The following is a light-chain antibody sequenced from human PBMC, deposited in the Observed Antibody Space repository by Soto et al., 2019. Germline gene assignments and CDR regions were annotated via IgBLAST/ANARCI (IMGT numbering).Light chain of an antibody. CDR3: QQYNSYSRT. J-gene: IGKJ1*01. CDR1: QSISSW. V-gene: IGKV1-5*01. CDR2: DAS. Sequence: IQMTQSPFPLSASVGDRVTITCPASQSISSWLAWYQQKPGKAPKLLIYDASSLESGVPSRFSGSGSGTEFTLTISSLQPDDFATYYCQQYNSYSRTFGQGTKVDIK.